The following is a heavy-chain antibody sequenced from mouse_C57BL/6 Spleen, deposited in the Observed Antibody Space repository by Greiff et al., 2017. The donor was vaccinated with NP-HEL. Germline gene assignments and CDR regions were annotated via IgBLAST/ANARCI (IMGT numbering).Heavy chain of an antibody. Sequence: QVQLQQSGAELVKPGASVKLSCKASGYTFTSYWMHWVKQRPGQGLERIGMIHPNSGSTNYNEKFKSKATLTVDKSSSTAYMQLSSLTSEDSAVYYCARITTVGDYAMDYWGQGTSVTVSS. J-gene: IGHJ4*01. D-gene: IGHD1-1*01. V-gene: IGHV1-64*01. CDR1: GYTFTSYW. CDR3: ARITTVGDYAMDY. CDR2: IHPNSGST.